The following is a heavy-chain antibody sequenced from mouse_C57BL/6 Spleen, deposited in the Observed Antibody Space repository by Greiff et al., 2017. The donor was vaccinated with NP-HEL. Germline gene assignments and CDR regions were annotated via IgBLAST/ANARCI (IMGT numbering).Heavy chain of an antibody. CDR3: ARGTAWFAY. V-gene: IGHV1-50*01. Sequence: QLQQPGAELVKPGASVKLSCKASGYTFTSYWMQWVKQRPGQGLEWIGEIDPSDSYTNYNQKFKGKATLTVDTSSSTAYMQLSSLTSEDSAVYYCARGTAWFAYWGQGTLVTVSA. CDR1: GYTFTSYW. J-gene: IGHJ3*01. D-gene: IGHD3-3*01. CDR2: IDPSDSYT.